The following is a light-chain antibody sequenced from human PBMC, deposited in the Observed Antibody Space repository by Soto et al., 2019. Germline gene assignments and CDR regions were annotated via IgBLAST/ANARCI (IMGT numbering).Light chain of an antibody. CDR3: TSYTSSITRYV. Sequence: QSALTQPASVSGSPGQSITISCTGTSSDVGGYNYVSWYQQDPGKAPKLMIYDVTNRPSGVSNRFSGSKSGNTASLTSSGRQAEDEADYYCTSYTSSITRYVFGGGTKLTVL. V-gene: IGLV2-14*01. CDR2: DVT. J-gene: IGLJ3*02. CDR1: SSDVGGYNY.